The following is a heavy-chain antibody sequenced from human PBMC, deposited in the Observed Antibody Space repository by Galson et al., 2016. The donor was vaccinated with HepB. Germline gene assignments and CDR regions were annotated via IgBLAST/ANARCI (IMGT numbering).Heavy chain of an antibody. CDR1: GGYISSRGYY. D-gene: IGHD1/OR15-1a*01. V-gene: IGHV4-31*03. CDR2: IYHSGST. J-gene: IGHJ6*02. Sequence: TLFLTCTVSGGYISSRGYYWSWIRQRPGKGLEWIGYIYHSGSTYHNPSLKSRMTISVDTSKNQFYLRLTSMTAADTAVYYCARAWWEQSNYYGMDIWGQGTSVTVSS. CDR3: ARAWWEQSNYYGMDI.